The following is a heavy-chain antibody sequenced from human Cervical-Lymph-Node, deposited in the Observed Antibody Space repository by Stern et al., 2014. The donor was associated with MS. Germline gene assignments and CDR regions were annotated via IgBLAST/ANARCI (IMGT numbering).Heavy chain of an antibody. V-gene: IGHV5-51*01. CDR3: ARQRYFDY. J-gene: IGHJ4*02. CDR1: GYTFTSYW. Sequence: EVQLEESGPEVKRPGESLKISCQASGYTFTSYWIGWVRQMPGKGLEWIAIIFPGGSDIRYSPSFQGQVTISAYKPSSTAYLQWNNLKASDTAIYYCARQRYFDYWGQGTLVTVSS. CDR2: IFPGGSDI.